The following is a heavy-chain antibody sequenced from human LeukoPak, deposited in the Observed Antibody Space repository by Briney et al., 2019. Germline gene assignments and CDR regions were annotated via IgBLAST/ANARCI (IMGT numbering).Heavy chain of an antibody. CDR3: ARNIGTD. V-gene: IGHV3-74*01. CDR2: INSDGTLT. Sequence: GGSLRLFCAASGFTFRSSWMHWVRQLPGKGLVWVSRINSDGTLTTNADSVKGRFTISRDNAKNMLYLQMNSLRADDTAVYYCARNIGTDWGQGTLVTVSS. D-gene: IGHD1-14*01. CDR1: GFTFRSSW. J-gene: IGHJ1*01.